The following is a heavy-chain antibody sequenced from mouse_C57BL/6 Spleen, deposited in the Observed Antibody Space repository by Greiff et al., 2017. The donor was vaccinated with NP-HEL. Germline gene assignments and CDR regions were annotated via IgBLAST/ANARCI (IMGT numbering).Heavy chain of an antibody. D-gene: IGHD1-1*01. J-gene: IGHJ3*01. Sequence: QVQLQQPGAELVKPGASVKLSCKASGYTFTSYWMHWVKQRPGQGLEWIGMIHPNSGSTNYNEKFKRKATLTVDKSSSTAYMQLSSLTSEDSAVYYCAREDYGSSSAWFAYWGQGTLVTVSA. V-gene: IGHV1-64*01. CDR3: AREDYGSSSAWFAY. CDR1: GYTFTSYW. CDR2: IHPNSGST.